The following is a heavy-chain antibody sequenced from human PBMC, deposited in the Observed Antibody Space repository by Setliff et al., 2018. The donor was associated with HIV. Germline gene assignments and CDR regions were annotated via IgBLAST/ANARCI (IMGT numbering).Heavy chain of an antibody. CDR2: MQHSGRT. V-gene: IGHV4-34*01. D-gene: IGHD6-13*01. CDR1: GGSFSGYC. CDR3: ARVSCSSWYSIPLYYYYSMDV. Sequence: SETLSLTCAVYGGSFSGYCWSWIRQPPGKGLEWIGEMQHSGRTNYNPSLRSRVTTSVDTSKSQLSLKLSSVTAADTAVYYCARVSCSSWYSIPLYYYYSMDVWGKGTTVTVSS. J-gene: IGHJ6*03.